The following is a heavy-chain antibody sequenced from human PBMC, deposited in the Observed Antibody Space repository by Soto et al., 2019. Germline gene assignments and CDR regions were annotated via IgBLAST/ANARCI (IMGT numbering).Heavy chain of an antibody. CDR2: SYFSGRT. CDR1: GDFNTIYY. Sequence: SETLSLTCTVSGDFNTIYYWSWIRQPPGKGLEWIGFSYFSGRTNYNPSLKSRVTISVDTSMSQFSLKLNSVTAADTAVYYCARCNWNDLYGAFDIWGQGTMVT. CDR3: ARCNWNDLYGAFDI. D-gene: IGHD1-1*01. V-gene: IGHV4-59*08. J-gene: IGHJ3*02.